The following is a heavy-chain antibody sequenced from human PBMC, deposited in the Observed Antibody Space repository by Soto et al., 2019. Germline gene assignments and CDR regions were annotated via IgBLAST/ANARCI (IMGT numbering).Heavy chain of an antibody. CDR2: IFSNDEK. CDR1: GFSLSKARMG. CDR3: ARILVSGWSRGYYFDY. V-gene: IGHV2-26*01. D-gene: IGHD6-19*01. J-gene: IGHJ4*02. Sequence: QVTLKESGPVLVKPTETLTLTCTVSGFSLSKARMGVSWIRQPPGNALEWLAHIFSNDEKSYSTSLKSRLTISKDTSTSQVVLTMTNIDPVDTAKYYCARILVSGWSRGYYFDYWGQRTLVTVS.